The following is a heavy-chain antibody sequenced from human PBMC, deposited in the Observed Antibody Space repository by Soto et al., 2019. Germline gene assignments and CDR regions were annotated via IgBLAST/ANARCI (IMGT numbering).Heavy chain of an antibody. D-gene: IGHD3-9*01. V-gene: IGHV1-46*01. CDR1: EYTFTSYY. CDR2: INPSGGST. CDR3: ARADYDILTGYYSSHYFDY. Sequence: ASVKVSCKASEYTFTSYYMHWVRQAPGQGLEWMGIINPSGGSTSYAQKFQGRVTMTRDTSTSTVYMELSSLRSEDTAVYYCARADYDILTGYYSSHYFDYWGQGTLVTVSS. J-gene: IGHJ4*02.